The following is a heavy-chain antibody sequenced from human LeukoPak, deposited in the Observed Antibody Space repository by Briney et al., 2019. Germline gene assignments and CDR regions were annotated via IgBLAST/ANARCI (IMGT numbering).Heavy chain of an antibody. CDR2: IYHSGST. V-gene: IGHV4-4*02. CDR1: GYSISSSNW. D-gene: IGHD6-13*01. Sequence: SETLSLTCTVSGYSISSSNWWSWVRQPPGKGLEWIGEIYHSGSTNYNPSLKSRVTISVDKSKNQFSLKLSSVTAADTAVYYCARDSDGAAAGTQDYWGQGTLVTVSS. CDR3: ARDSDGAAAGTQDY. J-gene: IGHJ4*02.